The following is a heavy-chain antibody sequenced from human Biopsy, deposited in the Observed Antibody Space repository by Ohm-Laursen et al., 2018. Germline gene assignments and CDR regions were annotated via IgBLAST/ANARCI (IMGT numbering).Heavy chain of an antibody. D-gene: IGHD4-23*01. CDR2: ITWNSGFT. CDR1: GFTFDDFA. CDR3: AKDRWERNLYYGGGVDV. Sequence: SLRLSCAALGFTFDDFAMHWVRQVPGKGLEWVSGITWNSGFTGYADSVKGRFIISRDNAKSTVLLQMNSLRAEDTALYYCAKDRWERNLYYGGGVDVWGQGTTVTVSS. V-gene: IGHV3-9*01. J-gene: IGHJ6*02.